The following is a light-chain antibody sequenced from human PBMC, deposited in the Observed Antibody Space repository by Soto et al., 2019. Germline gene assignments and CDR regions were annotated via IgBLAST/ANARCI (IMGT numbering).Light chain of an antibody. Sequence: DIVMTQPTNSLAVSLGERATINCKSSQSVLYSSNNKNYLAWYQQKPGQPPKLLIYWASTRESGVPDRFSGSGSGTDFTLTISSLQAEDVAVYYCQQYYSTPRTFGQGSMVDIK. V-gene: IGKV4-1*01. J-gene: IGKJ1*01. CDR1: QSVLYSSNNKNY. CDR2: WAS. CDR3: QQYYSTPRT.